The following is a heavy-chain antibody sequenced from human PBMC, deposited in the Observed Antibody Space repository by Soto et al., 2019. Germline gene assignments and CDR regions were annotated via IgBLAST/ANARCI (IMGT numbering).Heavy chain of an antibody. V-gene: IGHV4-31*03. Sequence: QVQLQESGPGLVKPSQTLSLTCTVSGGSFSSGGYYWSWIRQHPGKGLEWTGYIYHSGFTYYNPSVKSRVTISVATSKSQFSLKLSSVTAADAAVYYCARSVDPWCQGSLVIVSS. CDR1: GGSFSSGGYY. J-gene: IGHJ5*02. CDR2: IYHSGFT. CDR3: ARSVDP.